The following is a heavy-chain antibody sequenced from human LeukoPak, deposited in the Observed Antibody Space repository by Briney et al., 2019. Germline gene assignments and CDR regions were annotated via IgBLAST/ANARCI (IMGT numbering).Heavy chain of an antibody. CDR3: ARDRGGTYSQFDS. Sequence: ETLSLTCTVSGGSISTYHWSWIRQPPGKGLEWIGYIYNSGSTNYNPSLKSRVTISLDTSKNQFSLKLSSVTAADTAVYYCARDRGGTYSQFDSWGQGTLVTVSS. J-gene: IGHJ5*01. CDR1: GGSISTYH. CDR2: IYNSGST. D-gene: IGHD1-26*01. V-gene: IGHV4-59*01.